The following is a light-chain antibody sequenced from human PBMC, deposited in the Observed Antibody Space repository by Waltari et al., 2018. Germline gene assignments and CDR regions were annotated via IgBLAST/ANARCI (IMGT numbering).Light chain of an antibody. Sequence: QLTQSPSSLSASVGDRVTITCRASQGISSFLAWYQQKAGKAPKLLIYAASTLQSGVPSRFSGSGSGTDFTLTISSLQPEDIATYYCQQFDNLVYTFGQGTKLEIK. CDR3: QQFDNLVYT. CDR1: QGISSF. J-gene: IGKJ2*01. CDR2: AAS. V-gene: IGKV1-9*01.